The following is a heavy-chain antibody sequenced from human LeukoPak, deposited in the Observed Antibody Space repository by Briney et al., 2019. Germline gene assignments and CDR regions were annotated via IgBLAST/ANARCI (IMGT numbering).Heavy chain of an antibody. J-gene: IGHJ4*02. CDR3: ASALSA. CDR1: GFTFTSAW. Sequence: GGSLRLSCAASGFTFTSAWMSWVRQAPGKGLEWVGRIKGETAAGAPDYVASVKGRFTISRDDSKNTLFLQMNSLKTEDTAVYYCASALSAWGRGTLVAVSS. D-gene: IGHD3-3*01. V-gene: IGHV3-15*01. CDR2: IKGETAAGAP.